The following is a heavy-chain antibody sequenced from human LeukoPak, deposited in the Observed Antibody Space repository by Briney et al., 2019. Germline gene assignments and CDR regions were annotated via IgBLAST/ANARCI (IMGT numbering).Heavy chain of an antibody. Sequence: GGSLRLSCAASGFTFSSCGMHWVRQAPGKGLEWVAVISYDGSKKYYADSVKGRFTISRDNSKNTLYLQMNSLRAEDTAVYYCAKDRSSSWTFDYWGEATLVTVSS. V-gene: IGHV3-30*18. CDR1: GFTFSSCG. CDR2: ISYDGSKK. CDR3: AKDRSSSWTFDY. J-gene: IGHJ4*02. D-gene: IGHD6-13*01.